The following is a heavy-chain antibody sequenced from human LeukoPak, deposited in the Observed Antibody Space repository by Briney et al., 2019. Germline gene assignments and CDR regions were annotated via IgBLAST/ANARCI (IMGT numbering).Heavy chain of an antibody. CDR3: ARLMTFRFLEWHIDY. J-gene: IGHJ4*02. D-gene: IGHD3-3*01. CDR2: IYYSGST. CDR1: GGSISSYY. V-gene: IGHV4-59*01. Sequence: SETLSLTCTVSGGSISSYYWSWTRQPPGKGLEWIGYIYYSGSTNYNPSLKNRVTISVDTSKNQFSLKLSSVTAADTAVYYCARLMTFRFLEWHIDYWGQGTLVTVSS.